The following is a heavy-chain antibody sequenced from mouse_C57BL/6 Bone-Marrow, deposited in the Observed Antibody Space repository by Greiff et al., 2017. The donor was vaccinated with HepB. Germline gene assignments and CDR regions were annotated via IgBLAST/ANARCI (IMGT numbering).Heavy chain of an antibody. Sequence: VQLKESGPSLVRPSQTLSLTCTVTGFSINSDCYWIWIRQFPGNKLEYIGYTFYSGITYYNPSLESRTYITRDTSKNQFSLKLSSVTTEDTATYYCARDRYYGSSFRYFDVWGTGTTVTVSS. CDR2: TFYSGIT. D-gene: IGHD1-1*01. V-gene: IGHV3-3*01. J-gene: IGHJ1*03. CDR1: GFSINSDCY. CDR3: ARDRYYGSSFRYFDV.